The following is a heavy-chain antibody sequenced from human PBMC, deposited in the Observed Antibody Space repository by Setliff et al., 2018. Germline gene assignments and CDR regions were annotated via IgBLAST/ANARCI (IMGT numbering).Heavy chain of an antibody. CDR1: GASLSSGSYY. J-gene: IGHJ4*02. CDR2: SSHSGST. CDR3: ARGRPPLVGDY. D-gene: IGHD2-2*01. V-gene: IGHV4-39*07. Sequence: SETLSLTCTVSGASLSSGSYYWSWIRQPPGKGLEWIGESSHSGSTYYNPSLESRVTISVDTSKNQVSLKLSSMTAADTAVYYCARGRPPLVGDYWGQGTLVTVSS.